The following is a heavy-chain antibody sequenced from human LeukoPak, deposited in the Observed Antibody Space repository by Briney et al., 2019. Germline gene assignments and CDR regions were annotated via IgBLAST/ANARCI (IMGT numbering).Heavy chain of an antibody. CDR1: GGSISSYY. J-gene: IGHJ6*03. Sequence: SETLSLTCTVSGGSISSYYWSWIRQPPGKGLEWIGYIYYSGSTNYNPSLKSRVTISVDTSKNQFSLKLSSVTAADTAVYYCARGPEYSAYYYYYYMDVWGKGTTVTVSS. CDR3: ARGPEYSAYYYYYYMDV. CDR2: IYYSGST. D-gene: IGHD2/OR15-2a*01. V-gene: IGHV4-59*01.